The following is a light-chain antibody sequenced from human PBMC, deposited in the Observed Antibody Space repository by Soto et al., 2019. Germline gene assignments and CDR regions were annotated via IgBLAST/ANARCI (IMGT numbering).Light chain of an antibody. CDR3: QQYYSYPRT. CDR1: QGISSY. V-gene: IGKV1-8*01. CDR2: AAS. Sequence: AIRMTQSPSSFSASTGDRVTITCRASQGISSYLDWYQQKPGKAPKLLIYAASTLQSGVPSRFSGSGSGTDFTLTISCLQSEDFANYYCQQYYSYPRTFGQGTKVEIK. J-gene: IGKJ1*01.